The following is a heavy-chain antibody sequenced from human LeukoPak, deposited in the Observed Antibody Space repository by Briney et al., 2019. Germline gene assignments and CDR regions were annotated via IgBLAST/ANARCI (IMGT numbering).Heavy chain of an antibody. V-gene: IGHV3-48*03. J-gene: IGHJ6*04. D-gene: IGHD3-10*02. CDR3: AELGITMIGGV. CDR1: GVTFSSYE. Sequence: PGGSLRLSCAASGVTFSSYEMNWVRQAPGKGLEWVSYISSSGSTIYYAESVKGRLTISRDNAKNSLYLQMNSLRAEDTAVYYCAELGITMIGGVWGKGTTVTISS. CDR2: ISSSGSTI.